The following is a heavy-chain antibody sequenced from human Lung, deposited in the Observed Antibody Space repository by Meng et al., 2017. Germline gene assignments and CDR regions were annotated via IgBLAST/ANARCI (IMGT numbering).Heavy chain of an antibody. CDR2: IYYSGST. D-gene: IGHD3-10*01. J-gene: IGHJ2*01. CDR1: GGSFSDYY. CDR3: AREPYYYGSGSYSSYWYFDL. Sequence: HVQLQQGGAGLLKPSDTLSLTCVVSGGSFSDYYWSWIRQPPGKGLEWIGYIYYSGSTYYNPSLKSRVTISVDTSKNQFSLKLSSVTAADTAVYYCAREPYYYGSGSYSSYWYFDLWGRGTLVTVSS. V-gene: IGHV4-34*01.